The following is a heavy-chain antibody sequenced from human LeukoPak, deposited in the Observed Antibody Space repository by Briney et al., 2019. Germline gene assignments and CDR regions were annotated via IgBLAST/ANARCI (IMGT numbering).Heavy chain of an antibody. CDR2: IQNDASTR. V-gene: IGHV3-33*01. CDR3: ARELSQIVWGGLDY. J-gene: IGHJ4*02. CDR1: GFIFSHYG. Sequence: GGSLRLSCTASGFIFSHYGMHWVRQAPGKGLEWVAVIQNDASTRNYVDSVKGRFTISRDNSENTVFLQMDSLRVEDTAVYYCARELSQIVWGGLDYGGQGTLVSVSS. D-gene: IGHD2-21*01.